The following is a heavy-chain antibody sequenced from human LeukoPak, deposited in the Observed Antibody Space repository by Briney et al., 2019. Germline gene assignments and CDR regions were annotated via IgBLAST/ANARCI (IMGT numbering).Heavy chain of an antibody. D-gene: IGHD3-10*01. J-gene: IGHJ4*02. CDR1: GYTFTSYG. CDR3: ARDPQVAYYYGSGSYNDY. V-gene: IGHV1-18*01. CDR2: ISAYNGNT. Sequence: ASVKVSCKASGYTFTSYGISWVRQAPGQGLEWMGWISAYNGNTNYAQKLQGRVTMTTDTFTSTAYMELRSLRSEDTAVYYCARDPQVAYYYGSGSYNDYWGQGTLVTVSS.